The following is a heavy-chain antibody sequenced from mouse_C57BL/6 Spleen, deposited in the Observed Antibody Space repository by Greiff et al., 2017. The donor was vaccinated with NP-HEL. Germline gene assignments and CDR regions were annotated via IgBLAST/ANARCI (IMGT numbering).Heavy chain of an antibody. CDR3: TREGFYYDYDY. J-gene: IGHJ2*01. D-gene: IGHD2-4*01. CDR1: GFTFSSYA. CDR2: ISSGGDYI. V-gene: IGHV5-9-1*02. Sequence: EVKVEESGEGLVKPGGSLKLSCAASGFTFSSYAMSWVRQTPEKRLEWVAYISSGGDYIYYADTVKGRFTISRDNARNTLYLQMSSLKSEDTAMYYCTREGFYYDYDYWGQGTTLTVSS.